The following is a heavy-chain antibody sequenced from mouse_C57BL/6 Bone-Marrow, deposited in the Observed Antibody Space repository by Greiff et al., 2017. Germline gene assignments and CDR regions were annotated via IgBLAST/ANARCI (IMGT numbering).Heavy chain of an antibody. D-gene: IGHD2-12*01. CDR3: AREVTYDV. Sequence: DVMLVESGGGLVKPGGSLKLSCAASGFTFSSYAMSWVRQTPEKRLEWVATISDGGSYTYYPDNVKGRFTISRDNAKNNLYLQMSHLKSEDTAMYYCAREVTYDVWGTGTTVTVSS. V-gene: IGHV5-4*01. CDR2: ISDGGSYT. J-gene: IGHJ1*03. CDR1: GFTFSSYA.